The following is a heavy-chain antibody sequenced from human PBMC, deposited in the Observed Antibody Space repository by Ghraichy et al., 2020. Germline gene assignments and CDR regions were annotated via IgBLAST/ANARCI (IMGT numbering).Heavy chain of an antibody. V-gene: IGHV3-7*03. D-gene: IGHD6-13*01. Sequence: GGSLRLSCAASGFTFSNYWMSWVRQAPAKGLEWVANINQDGSETYSVDSVKGRFTISRDNAKNSLYLQMNSLRAEDTAVYYCAREGNVWGQGTTVTVSS. CDR3: AREGNV. CDR2: INQDGSET. J-gene: IGHJ6*02. CDR1: GFTFSNYW.